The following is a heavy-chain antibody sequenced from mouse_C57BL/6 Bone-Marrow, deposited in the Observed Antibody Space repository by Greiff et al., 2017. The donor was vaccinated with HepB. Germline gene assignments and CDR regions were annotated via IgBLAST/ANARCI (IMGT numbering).Heavy chain of an antibody. V-gene: IGHV1-4*01. CDR2: INPSSGYT. CDR3: ALTMVTTFYYAMDY. CDR1: GYTFTSYT. Sequence: VQLQPSGAELARPGASVKMSCKASGYTFTSYTMHWVKQRPGQGLEWIGYINPSSGYTKYNQKFKDKATLTADKSSSTAYMQLSSLTSEDSAVYYCALTMVTTFYYAMDYWGQGTSVTVSS. D-gene: IGHD2-2*01. J-gene: IGHJ4*01.